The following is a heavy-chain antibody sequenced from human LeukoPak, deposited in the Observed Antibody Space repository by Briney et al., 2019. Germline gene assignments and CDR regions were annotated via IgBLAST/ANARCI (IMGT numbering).Heavy chain of an antibody. Sequence: GGSLRLSCVASGFTVSSHYMSWVRQAPGKGLEWVSTITTSDGNTYYADSVKGRFTVSRDNSKNTLFLQMNSLRAEDTAVYYCAKDGGLWVSAHWGDSWGRGTLVTVSS. V-gene: IGHV3-23*01. CDR2: ITTSDGNT. J-gene: IGHJ4*02. CDR3: AKDGGLWVSAHWGDS. D-gene: IGHD7-27*01. CDR1: GFTVSSHY.